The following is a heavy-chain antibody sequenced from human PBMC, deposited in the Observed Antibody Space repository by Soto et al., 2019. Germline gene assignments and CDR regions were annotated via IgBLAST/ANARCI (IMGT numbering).Heavy chain of an antibody. D-gene: IGHD3-22*01. J-gene: IGHJ4*02. V-gene: IGHV4-39*01. CDR1: GGSISSSSYY. CDR3: ARHSNSGYYGAYYFDY. CDR2: IYYSEST. Sequence: QLQLQESGPGLVKPSETLSLTCTVSGGSISSSSYYWGWIRQPPGKGLEWIGSIYYSESTYYNPSLKSRVTISVDTSKNQFSLKLSSVTAADTAVYYCARHSNSGYYGAYYFDYWGQGTLVTVSS.